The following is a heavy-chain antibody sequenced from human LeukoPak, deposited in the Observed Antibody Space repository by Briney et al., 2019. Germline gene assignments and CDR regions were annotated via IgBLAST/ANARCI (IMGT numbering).Heavy chain of an antibody. CDR1: GYTFINYA. CDR3: ARDLDSNREDV. V-gene: IGHV1-3*01. J-gene: IGHJ6*02. D-gene: IGHD3-22*01. Sequence: ASVKVSCKASGYTFINYAMHWVRQAPGQRLEWMGWINAGNGNTKYSQKFQGRVTITRDTSASTVYMELSSLRSEDTAVYYCARDLDSNREDVWGQGTTVTVSS. CDR2: INAGNGNT.